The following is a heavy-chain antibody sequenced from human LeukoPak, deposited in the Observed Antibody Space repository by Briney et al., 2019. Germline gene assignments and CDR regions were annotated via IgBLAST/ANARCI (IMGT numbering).Heavy chain of an antibody. V-gene: IGHV3-48*03. J-gene: IGHJ6*02. CDR3: ARARTGSSRYVYYYYGMDV. Sequence: PGGSLRLSCAASGFTFSSYEMNWVRQAPGKGLEWVSYISSSGSTIYYADSVKGRFTISRDNAKNSLYLQMNSLRAEDTAVYYCARARTGSSRYVYYYYGMDVWGQGTTVTVSS. CDR2: ISSSGSTI. CDR1: GFTFSSYE. D-gene: IGHD6-13*01.